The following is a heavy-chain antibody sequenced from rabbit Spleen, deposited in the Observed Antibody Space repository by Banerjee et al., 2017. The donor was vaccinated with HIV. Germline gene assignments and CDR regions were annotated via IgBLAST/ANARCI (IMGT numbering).Heavy chain of an antibody. CDR1: GFSLSTYS. D-gene: IGHD5-1*01. V-gene: IGHV1S69*01. Sequence: QQLEESGGRLVTPGTPLTLTCTVSGFSLSTYSMTWVRQAPGEGLEWIGTISTTGSAYYASWAKGRFTISKSSSTTVDLKLTSPTTEDTATYFCARRIEGDYYFDTWGQGTLVTVS. J-gene: IGHJ4*02. CDR2: ISTTGSA. CDR3: ARRIEGDYYFDT.